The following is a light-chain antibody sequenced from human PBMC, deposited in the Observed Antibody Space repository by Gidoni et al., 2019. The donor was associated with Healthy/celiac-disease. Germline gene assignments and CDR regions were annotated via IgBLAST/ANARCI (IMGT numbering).Light chain of an antibody. Sequence: DIVITPAPHSPAVSLGGRATINCKSSQSVLYSSNNKNYLAWYQQKPGQPPKLLIYWASTRESGVPDRFSGSGSGTDFTLTISSLQAEDVAVYYCQQYYSTPPYTFGQGTKLEIK. CDR2: WAS. V-gene: IGKV4-1*01. J-gene: IGKJ2*01. CDR3: QQYYSTPPYT. CDR1: QSVLYSSNNKNY.